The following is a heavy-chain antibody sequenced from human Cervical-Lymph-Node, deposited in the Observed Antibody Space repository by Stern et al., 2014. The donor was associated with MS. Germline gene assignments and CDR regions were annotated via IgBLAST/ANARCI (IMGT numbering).Heavy chain of an antibody. CDR2: IIPTFGTT. CDR1: GGTFSSDV. Sequence: VQLVKSGAEVKKPGSSVKVSCKASGGTFSSDVISWVRQAPGQGLDWMGGIIPTFGTTNYAQKFQGRVKITADESMSTAYMELSSLRSEDTALYYCATTFRWGQGTLITVSS. D-gene: IGHD3-16*01. J-gene: IGHJ4*02. CDR3: ATTFR. V-gene: IGHV1-69*01.